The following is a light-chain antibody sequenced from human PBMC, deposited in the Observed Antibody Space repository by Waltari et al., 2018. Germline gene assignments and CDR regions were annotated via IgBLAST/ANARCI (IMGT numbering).Light chain of an antibody. J-gene: IGKJ2*01. CDR3: QQYNTYSTYT. CDR2: STP. Sequence: CRARQSIRTWLAWYQPKPGKAHNLLLYSTPNLETGVASSFSGSGSGTEFSLTISSLQPYDFATYYCQQYNTYSTYTFGQGTKLEIK. V-gene: IGKV1-5*03. CDR1: QSIRTW.